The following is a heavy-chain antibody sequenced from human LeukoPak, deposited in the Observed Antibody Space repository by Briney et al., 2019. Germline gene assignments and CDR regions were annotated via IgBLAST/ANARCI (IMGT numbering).Heavy chain of an antibody. CDR1: GYTFTNFG. J-gene: IGHJ4*02. V-gene: IGHV1-18*01. D-gene: IGHD6-13*01. CDR3: ARDHSSSSQLFDY. Sequence: ASVTVSCKASGYTFTNFGFSWVRQAPGQGLEWMGWISVYNGDRNFAQKLQGRVTMTTDTSTTTAYMELRNLRSDDTAVYYCARDHSSSSQLFDYWGQGTLVTVSS. CDR2: ISVYNGDR.